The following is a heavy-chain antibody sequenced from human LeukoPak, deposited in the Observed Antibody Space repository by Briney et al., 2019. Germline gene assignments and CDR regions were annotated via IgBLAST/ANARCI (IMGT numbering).Heavy chain of an antibody. CDR1: GFTVSSYA. CDR3: AKDRIQLWLRTYYYYGMDV. J-gene: IGHJ6*02. Sequence: PGGSLRLSCAASGFTVSSYAMSWVRQAPGNGLEWVSAISGSGGSTYYADSVKGRFTISRDNSKNTLYLQMNSLRAEDTAVYYCAKDRIQLWLRTYYYYGMDVWGQGTTVTVSS. D-gene: IGHD5-18*01. CDR2: ISGSGGST. V-gene: IGHV3-23*01.